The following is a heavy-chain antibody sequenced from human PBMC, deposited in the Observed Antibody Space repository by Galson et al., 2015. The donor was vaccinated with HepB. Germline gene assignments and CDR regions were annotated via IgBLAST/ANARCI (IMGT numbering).Heavy chain of an antibody. Sequence: SVKVSCKASGDTFSSYIISWVRQAPGQGLEWMGRIIPILGLANHAQEFQGRVTITADKSTRTAYMELSSLRSEDTAVYYCARGKYYYDSSGRPDYYSYGMDVWGQGTTVTVSS. CDR2: IIPILGLA. D-gene: IGHD3-22*01. CDR3: ARGKYYYDSSGRPDYYSYGMDV. V-gene: IGHV1-69*02. CDR1: GDTFSSYI. J-gene: IGHJ6*02.